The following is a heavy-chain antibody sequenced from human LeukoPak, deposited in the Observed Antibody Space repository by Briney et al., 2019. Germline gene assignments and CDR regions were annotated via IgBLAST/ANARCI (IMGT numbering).Heavy chain of an antibody. CDR1: GGTFSSYA. V-gene: IGHV1-69*04. CDR2: IIPILGIA. J-gene: IGHJ4*02. CDR3: ARAADYGDYDY. D-gene: IGHD4-17*01. Sequence: GASVKVSCKASGGTFSSYAISWVRQAPGQGLEWMGRIIPILGIANYAQKFQGRVTITADKSTSTAYMELSSLRSEDTAVYYCARAADYGDYDYWGQGILVTVSS.